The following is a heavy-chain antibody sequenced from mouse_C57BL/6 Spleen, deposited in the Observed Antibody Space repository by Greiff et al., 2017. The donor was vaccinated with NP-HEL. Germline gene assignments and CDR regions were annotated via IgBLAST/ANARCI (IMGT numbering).Heavy chain of an antibody. CDR1: GFSLPSYG. J-gene: IGHJ4*01. V-gene: IGHV2-2*01. CDR2: IWSGGGT. CDR3: ARRALLLNYAMDY. D-gene: IGHD2-10*01. Sequence: VQLQESGPGLVQPSQSLSITCTVSGFSLPSYGVHWVRQSPGKGLEWLGAIWSGGGTAYNAAFISRLSISKDNSKSQVFFKMNSLQADDTAIYYWARRALLLNYAMDYWGQGTSVTVSS.